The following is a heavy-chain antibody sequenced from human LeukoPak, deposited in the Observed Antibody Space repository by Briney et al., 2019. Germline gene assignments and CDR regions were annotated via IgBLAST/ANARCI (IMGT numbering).Heavy chain of an antibody. CDR1: GFTFSSYA. J-gene: IGHJ4*02. CDR2: ISYDGSNK. CDR3: VRGGDYLDY. D-gene: IGHD4-17*01. V-gene: IGHV3-30-3*01. Sequence: GGSLRLSCAASGFTFSSYAMHWVRQAPGKGLEWVAVISYDGSNKYYADSVKGRFTISRDNSKNTLYLQMNSLRAEDTAVYYCVRGGDYLDYWGQGTLVTVSS.